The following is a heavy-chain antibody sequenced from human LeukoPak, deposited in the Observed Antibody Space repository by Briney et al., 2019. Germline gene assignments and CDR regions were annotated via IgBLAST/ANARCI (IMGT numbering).Heavy chain of an antibody. CDR3: ARGKGHYYDSSGPFDY. D-gene: IGHD3-22*01. CDR1: AFTFSSYN. V-gene: IGHV3-66*01. Sequence: GGSLRLSCAASAFTFSSYNMNWVRQAPGKGLEWVSVIYSGGSTYYADSVKGRFTISRDNSKNTLYLQMNSLRAEDTAVYYCARGKGHYYDSSGPFDYWGQGTLVTVSS. CDR2: IYSGGST. J-gene: IGHJ4*02.